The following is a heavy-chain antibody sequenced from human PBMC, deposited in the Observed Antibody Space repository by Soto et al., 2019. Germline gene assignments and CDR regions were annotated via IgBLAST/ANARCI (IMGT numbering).Heavy chain of an antibody. J-gene: IGHJ3*02. CDR3: ARIQGAKGDAFDI. CDR1: GFTFSSCA. Sequence: PGGSLRLSCAASGFTFSSCAMGWVRQAPGKGLEWVAVIWYDGSNKYYADSVKGRFTISRDNSKNTLYLQMNSLRAEDTAVYYCARIQGAKGDAFDIWGQGTMVTVSS. CDR2: IWYDGSNK. V-gene: IGHV3-33*08.